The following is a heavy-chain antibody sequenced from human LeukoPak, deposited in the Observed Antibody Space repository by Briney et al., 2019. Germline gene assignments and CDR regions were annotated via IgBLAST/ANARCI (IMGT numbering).Heavy chain of an antibody. Sequence: SETLSLTCAVHGGSFSGYYWSWIRQPPGKGLEWIGEINHSGSTNYNPSLKSRVTISVDTSKNQFSLKLSSVTAADTAVYYCASLRWYYGMDVWGQGTTVTVSS. CDR1: GGSFSGYY. CDR3: ASLRWYYGMDV. V-gene: IGHV4-34*01. CDR2: INHSGST. D-gene: IGHD5-24*01. J-gene: IGHJ6*02.